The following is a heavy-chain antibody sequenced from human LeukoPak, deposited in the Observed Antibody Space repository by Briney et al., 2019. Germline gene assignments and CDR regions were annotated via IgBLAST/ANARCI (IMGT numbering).Heavy chain of an antibody. CDR1: GYTFTSYA. Sequence: ASVKVSCKASGYTFTSYAMNWVRQAPGQGLEWVGWINTNTGNPTYAQGFTGRFVFSLDTSVSTAYLQISSLKAEDTAVYYCASPDYYDSSGYPPSDAFDIWGQGTMVTVSS. V-gene: IGHV7-4-1*02. D-gene: IGHD3-22*01. CDR3: ASPDYYDSSGYPPSDAFDI. CDR2: INTNTGNP. J-gene: IGHJ3*02.